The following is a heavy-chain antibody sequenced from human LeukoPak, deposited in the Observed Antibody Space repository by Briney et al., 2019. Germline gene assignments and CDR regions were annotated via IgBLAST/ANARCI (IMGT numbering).Heavy chain of an antibody. J-gene: IGHJ4*02. Sequence: GGSLRLSCGASGFTFSNSAMDWVRQAPGKGLEWLSYISSSSGTIYYADSVKGRFTISRDNAKNSLYLQMNSLRAEDTAIYYCAKDGYSSSRYALLNYFDYWGQGTLVTVSS. CDR1: GFTFSNSA. CDR3: AKDGYSSSRYALLNYFDY. CDR2: ISSSSGTI. D-gene: IGHD6-13*01. V-gene: IGHV3-48*04.